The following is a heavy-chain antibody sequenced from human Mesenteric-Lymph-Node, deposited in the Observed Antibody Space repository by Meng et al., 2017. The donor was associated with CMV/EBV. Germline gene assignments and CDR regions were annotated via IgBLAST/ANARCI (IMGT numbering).Heavy chain of an antibody. CDR2: ITSNRGVT. Sequence: KVSCKASGYPFTGYYMHWVRQAPGQGLEWMGWITSNRGVTNYAQKFQGRVTMTRDTSISTAYMELSGLTSDDTAVYYCARDFKDFDYWGQGTLVTVSS. CDR1: GYPFTGYY. CDR3: ARDFKDFDY. V-gene: IGHV1-2*02. J-gene: IGHJ4*02.